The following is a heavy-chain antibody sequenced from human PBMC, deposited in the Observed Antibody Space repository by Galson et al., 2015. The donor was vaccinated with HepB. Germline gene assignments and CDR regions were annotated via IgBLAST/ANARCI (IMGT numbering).Heavy chain of an antibody. Sequence: SLRLSCAASGFTFSSYSMNWVRQAPGKGLEWVSSISSSSSYIYYADSVKGRFTISRDNAKNSLYLQMNSLRAEDTAVYYCASGYCSSTSCYLYYLDYWGQGTLVTVSS. D-gene: IGHD2-2*01. CDR1: GFTFSSYS. CDR2: ISSSSSYI. CDR3: ASGYCSSTSCYLYYLDY. J-gene: IGHJ4*02. V-gene: IGHV3-21*01.